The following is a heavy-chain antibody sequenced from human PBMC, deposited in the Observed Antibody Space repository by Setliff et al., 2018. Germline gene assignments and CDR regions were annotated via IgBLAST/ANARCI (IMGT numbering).Heavy chain of an antibody. CDR2: ISNDAYTI. CDR3: ARVHYETSTYSPTLFDH. V-gene: IGHV3-11*01. D-gene: IGHD3-22*01. J-gene: IGHJ4*02. CDR1: GFSFSDYY. Sequence: PGGSLRLSCAASGFSFSDYYMMWIRQAPGKGLEWVSYISNDAYTIHYADSMKGRLTTSRDNSKNSVFLQMNSLRVEDTAVYYCARVHYETSTYSPTLFDHWGQGALVTVSS.